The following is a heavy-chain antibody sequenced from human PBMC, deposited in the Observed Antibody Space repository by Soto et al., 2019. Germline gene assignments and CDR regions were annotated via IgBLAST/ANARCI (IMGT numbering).Heavy chain of an antibody. J-gene: IGHJ4*02. CDR1: GFTFSTHG. Sequence: GGSLRPSYAPSGFTFSTHGMPWVRQAPGKGLEWVGLISYDGSYKYYAESMKGRFTISRDNSKNTLYLQMNSLRAEDTAVYYCARDEYHDSSGYPDYWGQGTLVTVSS. CDR2: ISYDGSYK. CDR3: ARDEYHDSSGYPDY. D-gene: IGHD3-22*01. V-gene: IGHV3-30*03.